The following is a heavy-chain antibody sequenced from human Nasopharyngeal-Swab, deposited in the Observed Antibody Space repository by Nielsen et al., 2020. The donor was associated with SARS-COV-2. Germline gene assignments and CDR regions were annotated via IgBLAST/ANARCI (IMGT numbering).Heavy chain of an antibody. J-gene: IGHJ4*02. CDR1: GFIFSGSA. Sequence: GESLKISCAASGFIFSGSAMHWVRQASGKGLEWVGRIGDKDHNYATTYGAAVKGRFTISRDDSKNTAFLQMDSLKTEDTALYHCTTDYYFDYWGQGTLVTVSS. V-gene: IGHV3-73*01. CDR3: TTDYYFDY. CDR2: IGDKDHNYAT.